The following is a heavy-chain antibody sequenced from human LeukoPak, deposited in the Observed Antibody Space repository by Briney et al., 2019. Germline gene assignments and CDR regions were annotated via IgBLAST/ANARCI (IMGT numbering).Heavy chain of an antibody. CDR2: IYPGYSDA. Sequence: GESLNISCKISGYKSPNNLIGRVRQVPGKGLERIGLIYPGYSDAKYSPPFKGQVTLSVDASISTAHLQLSGLRASDTAIYYCVRFAVTSSLTHWGQGTLVTVPS. CDR3: VRFAVTSSLTH. D-gene: IGHD4-23*01. V-gene: IGHV5-51*01. J-gene: IGHJ4*02. CDR1: GYKSPNNL.